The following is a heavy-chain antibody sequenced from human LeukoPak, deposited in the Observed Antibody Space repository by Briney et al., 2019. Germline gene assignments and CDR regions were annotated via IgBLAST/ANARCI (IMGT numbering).Heavy chain of an antibody. CDR3: GRAFPPLRTSSAGDL. CDR1: GFTFSDYD. CDR2: ISYLSSHV. D-gene: IGHD3-16*01. Sequence: VGSLRLSCSASGFTFSDYDMNWVRQAPGKGLEWVSSISYLSSHVYYADSVKGRFSISRDNAKNSLYLQMNSLGAEDTAIYYCGRAFPPLRTSSAGDLWGQGILVTVSS. V-gene: IGHV3-21*01. J-gene: IGHJ4*02.